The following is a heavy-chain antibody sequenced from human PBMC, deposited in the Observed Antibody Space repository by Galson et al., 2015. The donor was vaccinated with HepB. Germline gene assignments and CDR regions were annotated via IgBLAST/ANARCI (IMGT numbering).Heavy chain of an antibody. V-gene: IGHV3-23*01. CDR2: ISGSGGST. CDR1: GFTYSSYI. D-gene: IGHD4-17*01. CDR3: AKVAYGDYSHFDY. J-gene: IGHJ4*02. Sequence: SLRLSCAASGFTYSSYIMSWVRQAPGKGLEWVSAISGSGGSTYYADSVKGRFTISRNNSKNTLYLQMNRLRAEDTAVYYCAKVAYGDYSHFDYWGQGTLVTVSS.